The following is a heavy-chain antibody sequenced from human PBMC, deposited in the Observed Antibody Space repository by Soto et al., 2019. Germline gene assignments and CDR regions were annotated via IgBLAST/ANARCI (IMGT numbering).Heavy chain of an antibody. J-gene: IGHJ5*02. CDR1: DDSISSGYY. D-gene: IGHD6-19*01. CDR3: ARHWRVEAVPVTFWFDP. Sequence: LSLTCTVSDDSISSGYYWCWLRQPPKKVLEWIGSINHSGTTSYNPSLKSRVTILVDTSKGQFSLKLNSVTAADTAIYYCARHWRVEAVPVTFWFDPWGQGTQVTVSS. CDR2: INHSGTT. V-gene: IGHV4-38-2*02.